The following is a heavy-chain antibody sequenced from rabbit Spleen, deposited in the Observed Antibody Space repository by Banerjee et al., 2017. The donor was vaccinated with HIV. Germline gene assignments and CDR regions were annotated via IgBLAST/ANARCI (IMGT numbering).Heavy chain of an antibody. J-gene: IGHJ4*01. CDR3: ARDLDGVIGWNFGW. D-gene: IGHD1-1*01. CDR2: IHTGSSAFT. Sequence: QEQLVESGGDLVKPGASLTLTCIASGVSFSGSSYMCWVRQAPGKGLEWIACIHTGSSAFTYFASWAKGRFTISKASSTTVTLQMTSLTAADTATYFCARDLDGVIGWNFGWWGQGTLVTVS. V-gene: IGHV1S45*01. CDR1: GVSFSGSSY.